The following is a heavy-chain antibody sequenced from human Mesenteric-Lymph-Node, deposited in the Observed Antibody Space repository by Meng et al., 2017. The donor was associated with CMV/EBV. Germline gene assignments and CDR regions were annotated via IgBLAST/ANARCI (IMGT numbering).Heavy chain of an antibody. D-gene: IGHD3-3*01. CDR2: IYPGDSDT. CDR1: GYNFISYW. V-gene: IGHV5-51*01. CDR3: ARFFPGGMDV. J-gene: IGHJ6*02. Sequence: KVSCKGSGYNFISYWIGWVRQMPGKGLEWMGIIYPGDSDTRYSRTFQGQVTISADKSTSTAYLHWSSLKASDTAMYYCARFFPGGMDVWGQGTTVTVSS.